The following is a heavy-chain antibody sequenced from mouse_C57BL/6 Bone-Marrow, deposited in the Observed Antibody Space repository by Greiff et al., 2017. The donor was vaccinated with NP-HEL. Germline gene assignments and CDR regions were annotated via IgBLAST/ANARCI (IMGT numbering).Heavy chain of an antibody. J-gene: IGHJ2*01. CDR2: IDPSDSYT. V-gene: IGHV1-50*01. D-gene: IGHD1-1*01. CDR3: ARIYGSRLAV. CDR1: GYTFTSYW. Sequence: VQLQQPGAELVKPGASVKLSCKASGYTFTSYWMQWVKQRPGQGLEWIGEIDPSDSYTNYNQKFKGKATLTVDTSSSTAYMQLSSLTSEDSAVFYCARIYGSRLAVWGQGTTLTVSS.